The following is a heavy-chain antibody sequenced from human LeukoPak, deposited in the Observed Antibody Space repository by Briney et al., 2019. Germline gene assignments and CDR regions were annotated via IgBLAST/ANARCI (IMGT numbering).Heavy chain of an antibody. Sequence: GGSLRLSCAASGFTFSSYAMSWVRQAPGKGLEWVSAITSSGDNTYYADSVKGRFTISRDNSKNTVYLQMNSLRAEDTALCYCAKAGGGSYGSYYFDYWGQGTLVTVSS. D-gene: IGHD3-16*02. CDR3: AKAGGGSYGSYYFDY. J-gene: IGHJ4*02. CDR2: ITSSGDNT. V-gene: IGHV3-23*01. CDR1: GFTFSSYA.